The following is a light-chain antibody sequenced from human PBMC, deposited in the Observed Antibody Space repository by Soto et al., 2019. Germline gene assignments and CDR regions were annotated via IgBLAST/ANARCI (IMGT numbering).Light chain of an antibody. J-gene: IGKJ4*01. CDR2: KAS. CDR3: QQYNDYPLT. V-gene: IGKV1-5*03. CDR1: QTISTM. Sequence: IQMTQSPSTLSASVGDRITITCRASQTISTMLAWYQQKPGKAPKFLIYKASILASGVPSTFSGSGSGTEFTLTISSLQPDDFAIYYCQQYNDYPLTFGGGTKVDIK.